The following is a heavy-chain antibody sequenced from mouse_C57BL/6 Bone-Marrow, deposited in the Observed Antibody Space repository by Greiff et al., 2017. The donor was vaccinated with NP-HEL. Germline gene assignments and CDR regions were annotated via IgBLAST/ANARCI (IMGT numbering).Heavy chain of an antibody. CDR3: TTRGQYYAMDY. Sequence: VQLQQSGAELVRPGASVKLSCTASGFNINDYYMHWVKQRPEQGLEWIGWIDPENGDTEYASKFQGKATITADTSSNTAYLQLSSLTSEDTAVYYCTTRGQYYAMDYWGRGTSVTVS. CDR2: IDPENGDT. CDR1: GFNINDYY. J-gene: IGHJ4*01. V-gene: IGHV14-4*01.